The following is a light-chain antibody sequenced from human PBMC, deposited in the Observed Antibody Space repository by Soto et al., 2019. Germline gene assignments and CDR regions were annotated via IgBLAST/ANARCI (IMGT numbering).Light chain of an antibody. Sequence: AIRMTQSPSSLSASTGDRVTITCRASQGISSYLAWYQQKPGKAPKLLIYAASTLQSGVPSRFSGSVSGTDFTLTISCLQSEDFATYYCQQYYRYPWTFGQGTKVEIK. CDR2: AAS. CDR3: QQYYRYPWT. V-gene: IGKV1-8*01. CDR1: QGISSY. J-gene: IGKJ1*01.